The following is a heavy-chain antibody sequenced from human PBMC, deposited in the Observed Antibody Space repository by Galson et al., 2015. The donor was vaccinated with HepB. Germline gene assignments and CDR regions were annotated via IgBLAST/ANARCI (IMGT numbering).Heavy chain of an antibody. V-gene: IGHV2-5*01. Sequence: PALVKPTQTLTLTCTFSGSSLSTRTVGVGWIRQPPGKALEWLALINGNDDKRYSPSLKRRLTITKDTSKSQVVLTMTNMDPVDTATYYCAHRRQVITKEFDSWGQGALVTVSS. CDR2: INGNDDK. J-gene: IGHJ4*02. CDR3: AHRRQVITKEFDS. D-gene: IGHD1-20*01. CDR1: GSSLSTRTVG.